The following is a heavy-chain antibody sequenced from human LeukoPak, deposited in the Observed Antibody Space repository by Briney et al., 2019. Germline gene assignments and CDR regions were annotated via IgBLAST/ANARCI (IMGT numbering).Heavy chain of an antibody. CDR1: GGSFSSYA. CDR3: ARAGQQLGLAFFDY. D-gene: IGHD6-13*01. J-gene: IGHJ4*02. Sequence: ASVNVSCKASGGSFSSYAISWVRQAAGQGLEWMGGIIPIFGTANYAQKFQGRVTITTDESTSTAYMELSSLRSEDTAVYYCARAGQQLGLAFFDYWGQGTLVTVSS. CDR2: IIPIFGTA. V-gene: IGHV1-69*05.